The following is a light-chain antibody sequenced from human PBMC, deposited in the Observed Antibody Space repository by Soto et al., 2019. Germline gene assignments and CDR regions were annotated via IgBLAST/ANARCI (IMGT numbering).Light chain of an antibody. CDR3: SSYTPRSTVV. Sequence: QSVLTQPASVSGSPGQSSTISCTGTSSDVGGYNYVSWYQQHPGKAPKLRIYDVSNRPTGVSNRCSGSKSGNTASLTISEIQAEDEADYYCSSYTPRSTVVFGTGTKVTAL. CDR1: SSDVGGYNY. CDR2: DVS. V-gene: IGLV2-14*01. J-gene: IGLJ1*01.